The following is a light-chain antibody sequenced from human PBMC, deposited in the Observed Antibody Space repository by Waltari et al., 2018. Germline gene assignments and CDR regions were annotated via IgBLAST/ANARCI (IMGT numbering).Light chain of an antibody. CDR1: QDISNH. CDR2: DAS. V-gene: IGKV1-33*01. J-gene: IGKJ5*01. Sequence: DIQLTQSPSSLSASVGDRISSTCQASQDISNHLNWYQQRPGKAPKVLIYDASNLKTGVPSRFSGSGSGTEFTFTISSLQPEDIATYYCQQYVNFISFGQGTRLEIK. CDR3: QQYVNFIS.